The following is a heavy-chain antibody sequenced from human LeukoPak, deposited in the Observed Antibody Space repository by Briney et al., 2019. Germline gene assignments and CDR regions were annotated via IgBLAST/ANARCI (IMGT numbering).Heavy chain of an antibody. J-gene: IGHJ5*02. CDR2: IYYDGST. V-gene: IGHV4-59*01. CDR1: GASISSYY. D-gene: IGHD6-19*01. Sequence: SETLSLTCTVSGASISSYYWIWIRQPQGKGLEWIGHIYYDGSTNYNPSLKSRVTISVDTSKNQFSLRLSSVTAADTAVYYCARGTAVAGTWGQGTLVTVSS. CDR3: ARGTAVAGT.